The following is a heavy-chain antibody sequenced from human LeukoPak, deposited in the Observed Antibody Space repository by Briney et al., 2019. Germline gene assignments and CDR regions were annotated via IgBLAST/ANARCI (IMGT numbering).Heavy chain of an antibody. CDR3: ADSGSYLDFQH. Sequence: KASQTLSLTCTASGASFNSDDQYWNWIRQSPGKGLEWIGSIHPSGMLYNNPSLESRVTMSRDTSKNQFSLKVNSVTAADTAMYYCADSGSYLDFQHWGQGTLVTVSS. CDR1: GASFNSDDQY. J-gene: IGHJ1*01. CDR2: IHPSGML. V-gene: IGHV4-31*03. D-gene: IGHD1-26*01.